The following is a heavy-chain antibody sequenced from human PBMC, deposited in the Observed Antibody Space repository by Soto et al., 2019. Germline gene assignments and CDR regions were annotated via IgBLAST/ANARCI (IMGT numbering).Heavy chain of an antibody. Sequence: PGWSLRLSCAASGFTFSSYSMNWVRQAPGKGLEWVSSISSSSSYIYYADSVKGRFTISRDNAKNSLYLQMNSLRAEDTAVYYCARVYHSSSISDAFDIWGQGTMVTVSS. D-gene: IGHD6-6*01. V-gene: IGHV3-21*01. CDR1: GFTFSSYS. J-gene: IGHJ3*02. CDR2: ISSSSSYI. CDR3: ARVYHSSSISDAFDI.